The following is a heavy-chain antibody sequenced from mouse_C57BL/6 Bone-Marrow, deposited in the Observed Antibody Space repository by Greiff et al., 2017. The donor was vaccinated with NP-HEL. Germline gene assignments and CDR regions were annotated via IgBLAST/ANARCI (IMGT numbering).Heavy chain of an antibody. CDR3: ARISYYYAMDY. Sequence: EVMLVASGGGLVKPGGSLKLSCAASGFTFSDYGMHWVRQAPEKGLEWVAYISSGSSTIYYADTVKGRFTISRDNAKNTLFLQMTSLRSEDTAMYYCARISYYYAMDYWGQGTSVTVSS. V-gene: IGHV5-17*01. CDR1: GFTFSDYG. J-gene: IGHJ4*01. CDR2: ISSGSSTI. D-gene: IGHD1-1*01.